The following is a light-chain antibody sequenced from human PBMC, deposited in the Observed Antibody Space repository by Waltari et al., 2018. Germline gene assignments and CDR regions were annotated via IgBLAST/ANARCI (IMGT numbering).Light chain of an antibody. CDR2: DAS. Sequence: DSVLPQPPAALSLSPGERATISCRASQSVSSYLGWYQQKPGQAPRLLIYDASTRATGVPGRFSGSGSGTDFTLTISSLEPEDFAIYYCQQRSTWPILTFGGGTKVEIK. CDR1: QSVSSY. CDR3: QQRSTWPILT. J-gene: IGKJ4*01. V-gene: IGKV3-11*01.